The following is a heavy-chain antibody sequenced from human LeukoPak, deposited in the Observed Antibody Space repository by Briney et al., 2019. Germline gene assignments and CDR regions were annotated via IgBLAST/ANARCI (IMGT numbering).Heavy chain of an antibody. D-gene: IGHD3-10*01. CDR3: AKEGVDYGSGSPHYFDY. J-gene: IGHJ4*02. V-gene: IGHV3-23*01. CDR1: GFTLSSYA. CDR2: ISGSGGST. Sequence: QPGGSLRLSCAVSGFTLSSYAMTGVRQAPGKGLEWVSAISGSGGSTYYADSVKGRFTISRDNSKNTLYLQMNSLRAEDTAVYYCAKEGVDYGSGSPHYFDYWGQGTPVTVSS.